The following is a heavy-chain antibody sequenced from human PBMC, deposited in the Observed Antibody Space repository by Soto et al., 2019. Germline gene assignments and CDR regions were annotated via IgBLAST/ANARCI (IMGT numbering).Heavy chain of an antibody. CDR3: ATVGQNYYDSSGQNWFDP. CDR2: FDPEDGET. Sequence: GASVKVSCKVSGYTLTELSMHWVRQAPGKGLEWMGGFDPEDGETIYAQKFQGRVTMTEDTSTDTAYMELSSLRSEDTAEYYCATVGQNYYDSSGQNWFDPWGQGTLVTVSS. CDR1: GYTLTELS. J-gene: IGHJ5*02. D-gene: IGHD3-22*01. V-gene: IGHV1-24*01.